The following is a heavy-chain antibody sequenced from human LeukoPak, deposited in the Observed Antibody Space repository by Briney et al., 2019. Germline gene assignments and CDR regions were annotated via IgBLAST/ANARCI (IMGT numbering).Heavy chain of an antibody. V-gene: IGHV4-59*01. J-gene: IGHJ4*02. CDR2: IYYRGST. Sequence: SETLSLTCTVSGGSISSYYWSWIRQPPGKGLEWIGYIYYRGSTNYNPSLKSRVTISVDTSKNQFSLKLSSVTAADTAVYYCARDSGGYSYAYWGQGTLVTVSS. D-gene: IGHD5-18*01. CDR3: ARDSGGYSYAY. CDR1: GGSISSYY.